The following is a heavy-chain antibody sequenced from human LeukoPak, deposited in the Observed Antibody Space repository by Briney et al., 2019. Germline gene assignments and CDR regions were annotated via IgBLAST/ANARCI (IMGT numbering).Heavy chain of an antibody. J-gene: IGHJ4*02. Sequence: ASVTVSFLASGYTFTNYVISWVRQAPGQGLEWMGWISAYNGNTNYAQKLQGRVTMTTDTSTSTAYMELRSLRSDDTAVYYCAGGDDILYYWGQGTLVTVSS. CDR2: ISAYNGNT. CDR1: GYTFTNYV. V-gene: IGHV1-18*01. CDR3: AGGDDILYY. D-gene: IGHD3-22*01.